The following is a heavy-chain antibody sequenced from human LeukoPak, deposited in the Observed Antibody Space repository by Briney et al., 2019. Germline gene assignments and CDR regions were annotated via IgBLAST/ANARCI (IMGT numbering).Heavy chain of an antibody. CDR1: GFTFSSYE. J-gene: IGHJ4*02. V-gene: IGHV3-48*03. Sequence: GGSLRLSCAASGFTFSSYEMSWARQAPGKGLEWVSYISSSGSTIYYADSVKGRFTISRDNAKNSLYLQMNSLRAEDTAVYYCARGDPRVGATDYWGQGTLVTVSS. CDR2: ISSSGSTI. D-gene: IGHD1-26*01. CDR3: ARGDPRVGATDY.